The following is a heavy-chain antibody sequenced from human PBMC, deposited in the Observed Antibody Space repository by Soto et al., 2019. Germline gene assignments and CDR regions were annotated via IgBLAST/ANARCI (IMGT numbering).Heavy chain of an antibody. CDR3: ARLEGDCSGGSCHFDI. D-gene: IGHD2-15*01. J-gene: IGHJ3*02. Sequence: GESLKISCKGSGYSFTSYWIGWVRQMPGKGLEWMGIIYPGDSDTRYSPSFQGQVTISADKSISTAYLQWSSLKASDTAMYYCARLEGDCSGGSCHFDIWGQGTMVTVSS. V-gene: IGHV5-51*01. CDR1: GYSFTSYW. CDR2: IYPGDSDT.